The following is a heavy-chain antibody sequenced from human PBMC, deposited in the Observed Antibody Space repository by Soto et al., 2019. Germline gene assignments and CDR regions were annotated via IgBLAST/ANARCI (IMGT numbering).Heavy chain of an antibody. CDR3: AKATATGGGAFEI. D-gene: IGHD2-8*02. CDR1: GFICSSYD. J-gene: IGHJ3*02. V-gene: IGHV3-23*01. CDR2: ILVGGST. Sequence: EVQMFESGGGLAQPGGSLRLSCGVSGFICSSYDMSWVRQAPGKGLEWVSTILVGGSTHYEDSVKGRFTISRDTSKNTVELQKNSLAGGETAMDYCAKATATGGGAFEIYGQGTMVTVSS.